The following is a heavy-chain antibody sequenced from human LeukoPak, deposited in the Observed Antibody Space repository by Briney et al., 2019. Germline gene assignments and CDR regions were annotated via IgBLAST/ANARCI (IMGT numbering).Heavy chain of an antibody. V-gene: IGHV3-23*01. CDR1: GFTFSSYA. D-gene: IGHD2-2*01. CDR2: ISGSGGST. J-gene: IGHJ4*02. Sequence: GGSLRLSSAASGFTFSSYAMSWVRQAPGKGLEWVSSISGSGGSTYYADSVKGRFTISRDNSKNTLYLQMNGLRADDTAVYYCATSSGGYCSSTSCYAHYWGQGTLVTVSS. CDR3: ATSSGGYCSSTSCYAHY.